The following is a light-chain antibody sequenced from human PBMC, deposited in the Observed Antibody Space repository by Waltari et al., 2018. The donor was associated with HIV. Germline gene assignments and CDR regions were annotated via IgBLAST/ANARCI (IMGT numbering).Light chain of an antibody. Sequence: IQMTQSPSSPASVGDRVTITCQASQDISSYLNWYQQKPGKAPKLLIYDASDLETGVPSRFSGSGSGTDFTFTISSLQPEDIATYYCQQYDDVPVTFGPGTKVEIK. J-gene: IGKJ3*01. CDR2: DAS. V-gene: IGKV1-33*01. CDR3: QQYDDVPVT. CDR1: QDISSY.